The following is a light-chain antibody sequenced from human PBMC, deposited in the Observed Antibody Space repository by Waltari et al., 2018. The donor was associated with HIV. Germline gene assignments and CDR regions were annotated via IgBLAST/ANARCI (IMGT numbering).Light chain of an antibody. V-gene: IGLV2-14*01. CDR2: EVD. Sequence: SALTQPASVSGFLGQSITISWPGGDSAFVLYNFISWYQQQPGEVPKLLLYEVDTRASGIPGRFSGSKSGNTASLTITGLQIEDEGLYYCASYTADDTVLFGGGT. CDR3: ASYTADDTVL. CDR1: DSAFVLYNF. J-gene: IGLJ2*01.